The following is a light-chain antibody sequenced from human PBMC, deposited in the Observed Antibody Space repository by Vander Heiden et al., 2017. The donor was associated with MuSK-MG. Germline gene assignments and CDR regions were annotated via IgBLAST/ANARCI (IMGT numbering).Light chain of an antibody. CDR2: EVS. V-gene: IGLV2-23*02. CDR3: CSYAGSATWV. Sequence: QSALTQPASVSGSHGQSITISCTGTSSDVGSFNLVSWYQQDPGKAPKLIIYEVSKRPSGFSDRFSGSKSGNTASLTISGLQAEDEADDYCCSYAGSATWVFGGGTKLTVL. CDR1: SSDVGSFNL. J-gene: IGLJ3*02.